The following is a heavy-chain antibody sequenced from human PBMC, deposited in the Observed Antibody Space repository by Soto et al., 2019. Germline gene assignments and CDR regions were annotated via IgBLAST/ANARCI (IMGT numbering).Heavy chain of an antibody. Sequence: QVQLVQSGSEVKKSGASVKVSCKASGYFFTTYGISWVRQAPGQGLEWMGYISVKNGNTNYAQKFQGRVTLTTDTSTTTAYMELRSLTSDDTAMYYCARDLATFGPGPNEFWGQGTLVTVSS. CDR2: ISVKNGNT. CDR1: GYFFTTYG. CDR3: ARDLATFGPGPNEF. J-gene: IGHJ4*02. V-gene: IGHV1-18*01. D-gene: IGHD2-8*01.